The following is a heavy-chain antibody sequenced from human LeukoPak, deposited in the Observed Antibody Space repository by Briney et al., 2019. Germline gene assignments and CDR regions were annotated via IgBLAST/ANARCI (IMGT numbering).Heavy chain of an antibody. D-gene: IGHD3-10*01. CDR1: GFTFSSYS. CDR2: IRYDGSNK. Sequence: GGSLRLSCAASGFTFSSYSMNWVRQAPGKGLEWVAFIRYDGSNKYYADSVKGRFTISRDNSKNTLYLQMNSLRAEDTAVYYCAKDLSRYGLGLPVDYWGQGTLVTVSS. J-gene: IGHJ4*02. CDR3: AKDLSRYGLGLPVDY. V-gene: IGHV3-30*02.